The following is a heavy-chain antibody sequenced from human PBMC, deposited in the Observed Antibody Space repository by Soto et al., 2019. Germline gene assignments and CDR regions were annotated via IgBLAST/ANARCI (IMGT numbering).Heavy chain of an antibody. V-gene: IGHV1-2*02. CDR2: INPNSGVT. CDR3: ARGGGTILAPLP. J-gene: IGHJ5*02. CDR1: GYTFTGYF. Sequence: GASVKVYCRASGYTFTGYFIHLVRQAPGEGLEWVGYINPNSGVTKYAPRFLGRVTITRDTSIRTAYMDLNNLRSDDTAVYFCARGGGTILAPLPWRPGTLVTVSS. D-gene: IGHD2-2*01.